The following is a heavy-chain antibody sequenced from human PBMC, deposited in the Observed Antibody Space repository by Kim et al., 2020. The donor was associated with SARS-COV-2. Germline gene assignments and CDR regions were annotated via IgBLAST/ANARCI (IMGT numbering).Heavy chain of an antibody. D-gene: IGHD3-3*01. CDR2: IYYSGST. CDR3: ARYGGLNDFWSGLIGNYYYYYGMDV. J-gene: IGHJ6*02. V-gene: IGHV4-59*01. Sequence: SETLSLTCTVSGGSISSYYWSWIRQPPGKGLEWIGYIYYSGSTNYNPSLKSRVTISVDTSKNQFSLKLSSVTAADTAVYYCARYGGLNDFWSGLIGNYYYYYGMDVWGQGTTVTVSS. CDR1: GGSISSYY.